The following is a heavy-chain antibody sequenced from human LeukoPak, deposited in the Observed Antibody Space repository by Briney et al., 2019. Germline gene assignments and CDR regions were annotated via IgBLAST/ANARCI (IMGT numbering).Heavy chain of an antibody. Sequence: ASVKVSCKASGYTFTGYYMHWVRQAPGQGLEWMGWINPNSGNTGYAQKFQGRVTITRNTTISTAYMELSSLRSEDTAVYYCARGGSSGWYYFDYWGQGTLVTVSS. V-gene: IGHV1-8*03. J-gene: IGHJ4*02. CDR2: INPNSGNT. D-gene: IGHD6-19*01. CDR1: GYTFTGYY. CDR3: ARGGSSGWYYFDY.